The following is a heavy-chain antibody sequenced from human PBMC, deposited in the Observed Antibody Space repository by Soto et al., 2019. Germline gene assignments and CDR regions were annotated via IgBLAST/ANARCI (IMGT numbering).Heavy chain of an antibody. CDR2: IKSETDGGTI. CDR1: GFTFSNVW. V-gene: IGHV3-15*07. J-gene: IGHJ4*02. CDR3: TPLALKYNSDWYPFSD. Sequence: EVQLVESGGGLVKPGGSLRLSCAGSGFTFSNVWMNWVRQAPGKGLEWVGRIKSETDGGTIDYAAPVKGRFTISRDDSNITLYLQMNSLKTEDTATYYCTPLALKYNSDWYPFSDRGQGTWVTGSS. D-gene: IGHD6-19*01.